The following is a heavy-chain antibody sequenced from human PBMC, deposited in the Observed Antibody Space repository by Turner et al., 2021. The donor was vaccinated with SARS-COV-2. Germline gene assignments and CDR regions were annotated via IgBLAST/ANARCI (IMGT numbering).Heavy chain of an antibody. CDR2: ITWNSGSI. CDR1: GFTFDDYA. CDR3: VKDFWL. V-gene: IGHV3-9*01. D-gene: IGHD3-3*01. Sequence: EVQLVESGGGLVQYGRSLRLSCAASGFTFDDYAMHWVRQAPGKCLEWVSGITWNSGSIGYADSVNGRFTISRDNAKNSLYLQMNRLRAEDTALYYCVKDFWLWGQGTLVTVSS. J-gene: IGHJ4*02.